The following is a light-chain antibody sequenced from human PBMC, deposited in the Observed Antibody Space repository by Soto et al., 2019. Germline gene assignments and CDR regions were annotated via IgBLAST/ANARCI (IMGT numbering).Light chain of an antibody. CDR2: RAS. V-gene: IGKV1-5*03. CDR1: QSVNTW. CDR3: QQYSGDPWT. Sequence: DVQMTQSPSTLSASVGDRVTITCRASQSVNTWLAWFQQKPGKAPKVLIYRASNLEIGVPSRFSGSGSGTEFILTISSLQPDDFATYYCQQYSGDPWTFGHGTKVEIK. J-gene: IGKJ1*01.